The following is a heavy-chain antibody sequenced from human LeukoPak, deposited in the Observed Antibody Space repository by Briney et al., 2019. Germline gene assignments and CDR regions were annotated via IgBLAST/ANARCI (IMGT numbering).Heavy chain of an antibody. CDR3: ARIISGSGWYDPIDF. V-gene: IGHV3-23*01. D-gene: IGHD6-19*01. Sequence: GGSLRLSCAASGFTFSSYAMSWVRQAPGKGLEWVSAISGSGGSTYYADSVKGRFTISRDNSKNTLYLQMNSLRAEDTAIYYCARIISGSGWYDPIDFWGQGTLVTVSS. CDR1: GFTFSSYA. J-gene: IGHJ4*02. CDR2: ISGSGGST.